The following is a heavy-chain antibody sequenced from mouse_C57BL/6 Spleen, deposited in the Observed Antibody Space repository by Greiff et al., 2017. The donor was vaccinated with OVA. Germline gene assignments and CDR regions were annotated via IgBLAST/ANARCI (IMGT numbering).Heavy chain of an antibody. CDR1: GYTFTSYW. Sequence: QVQLQQSGAELVKPGASVKMSCKASGYTFTSYWITWVKQRPGQGLEWIGDIYPGSGSTNYNEQFKSKATLTVVTSSSTAYMQLSSLTSEDSAVYYYARDYYGSSPEDWYFDVWGTGTTVTVSS. V-gene: IGHV1-55*01. D-gene: IGHD1-1*01. CDR2: IYPGSGST. J-gene: IGHJ1*03. CDR3: ARDYYGSSPEDWYFDV.